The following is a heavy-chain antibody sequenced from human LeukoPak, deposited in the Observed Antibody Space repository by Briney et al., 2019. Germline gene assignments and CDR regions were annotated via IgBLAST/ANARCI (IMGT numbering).Heavy chain of an antibody. CDR1: GFMFFHFA. J-gene: IGHJ4*02. D-gene: IGHD1-1*01. V-gene: IGHV3-23*01. CDR2: ISGSGDST. Sequence: GGSLRLSCAASGFMFFHFAMSWVRQAPGQGPEWVSTISGSGDSTYYADSVKGRFTISRDNSKNTLYLQMNSLRAEDTAVYYCARDRTGTLDYWGQGTLVTVSS. CDR3: ARDRTGTLDY.